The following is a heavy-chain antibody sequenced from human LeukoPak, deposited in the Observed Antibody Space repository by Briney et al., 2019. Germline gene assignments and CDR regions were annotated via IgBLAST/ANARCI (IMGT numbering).Heavy chain of an antibody. V-gene: IGHV4-34*01. CDR1: GGSISSYY. J-gene: IGHJ4*02. CDR3: ARGPHALYSSSWYRY. CDR2: INHSGST. Sequence: SETLSLTCTVSGGSISSYYWSWIRQPPGKGLEWIGEINHSGSTNYNPSLKSRVTISVDTSKNQFSLKLSSVTAADTAVYYCARGPHALYSSSWYRYWGQGTLVTVSS. D-gene: IGHD6-13*01.